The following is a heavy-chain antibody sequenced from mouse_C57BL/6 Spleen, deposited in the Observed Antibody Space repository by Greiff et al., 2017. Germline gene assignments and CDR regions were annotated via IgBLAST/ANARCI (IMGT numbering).Heavy chain of an antibody. CDR1: GLSLTSYG. CDR3: AKHEGPLAY. CDR2: IWGGGST. V-gene: IGHV2-9*01. J-gene: IGHJ3*01. Sequence: VQLQQSGPGLVAPSQSLSITCTVSGLSLTSYGVDWVRQPPGKGLEWLGVIWGGGSTNYNSALMSRLSISKDNSKSQVFLKMNRLQNDDTAMYYCAKHEGPLAYWGQGTLVTVSA.